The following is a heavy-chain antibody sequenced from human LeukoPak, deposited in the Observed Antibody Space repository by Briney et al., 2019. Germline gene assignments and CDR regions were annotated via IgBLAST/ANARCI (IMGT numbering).Heavy chain of an antibody. J-gene: IGHJ4*02. CDR2: IYSGGST. CDR3: ARDLGYYDSSGYSDY. Sequence: GGSLRLSCAASGFTFSSYAMNWGRQAPGKGLEWGSVIYSGGSTYYADSVKGRFTISRDNSKNTLYLQMNSLRAEDTAVYYCARDLGYYDSSGYSDYWGQGTLVTVSS. D-gene: IGHD3-22*01. CDR1: GFTFSSYA. V-gene: IGHV3-66*01.